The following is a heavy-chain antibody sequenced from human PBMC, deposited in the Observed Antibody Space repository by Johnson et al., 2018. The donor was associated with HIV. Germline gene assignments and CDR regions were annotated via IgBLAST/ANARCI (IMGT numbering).Heavy chain of an antibody. CDR2: IGTAGDT. J-gene: IGHJ3*02. CDR3: GRGEWVGGAFDI. D-gene: IGHD3-16*01. CDR1: GFTFSSYD. V-gene: IGHV3-13*01. Sequence: VQLVESGGGLVQPGGSLRLSCAASGFTFSSYDMHWVRQATGKGLEWVSAIGTAGDTYYPGSVKGRFTISRENATNSLYLQMNSLRAGDTAVYYCGRGEWVGGAFDIWGQGTMVTVSS.